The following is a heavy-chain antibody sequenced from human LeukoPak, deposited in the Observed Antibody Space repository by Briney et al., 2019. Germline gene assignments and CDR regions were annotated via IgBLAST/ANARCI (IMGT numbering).Heavy chain of an antibody. V-gene: IGHV3-23*01. J-gene: IGHJ4*02. CDR1: GFTFSSHA. CDR2: ISGSGGST. Sequence: GGSLRLSCAASGFTFSSHAMSWVRQAPGKGLEWVSAISGSGGSTYYADSVKGWFTISRDNSKNTLYLQMNSLRAEDTAVYYCAKMDTAMVAPGHYFDYWGQGTLVTVSS. CDR3: AKMDTAMVAPGHYFDY. D-gene: IGHD5-18*01.